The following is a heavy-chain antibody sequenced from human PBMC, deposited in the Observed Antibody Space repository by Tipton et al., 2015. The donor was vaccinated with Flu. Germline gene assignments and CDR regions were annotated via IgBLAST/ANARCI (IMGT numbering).Heavy chain of an antibody. CDR3: AKVSALWFDP. J-gene: IGHJ5*02. CDR2: VSRPGST. Sequence: TLSLTCAVSGDSISSDYYWGWIRQFPGKGLEWIGTVSRPGSTVYNPSLKSRVTISVDMSKNQLSLKLTSVTAADTAVYYCAKVSALWFDPWGQGTLVTVSS. V-gene: IGHV4-38-2*01. CDR1: GDSISSDYY. D-gene: IGHD5/OR15-5a*01.